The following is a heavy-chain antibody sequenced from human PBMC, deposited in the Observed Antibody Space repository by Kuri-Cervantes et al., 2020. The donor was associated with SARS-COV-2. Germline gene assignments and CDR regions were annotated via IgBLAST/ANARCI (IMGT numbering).Heavy chain of an antibody. D-gene: IGHD2-15*01. CDR3: AKGGFMVVAGYGMDV. CDR2: ISYDGSNK. Sequence: GESLKISCAASGFTFSSYGMHWVRQAPGKGLEWVAVISYDGSNKYYADSVKGRFTVSRDNVRNTLSLQMNSLRAADTAVYYCAKGGFMVVAGYGMDVWGQGTAVTVSS. V-gene: IGHV3-30*18. J-gene: IGHJ6*02. CDR1: GFTFSSYG.